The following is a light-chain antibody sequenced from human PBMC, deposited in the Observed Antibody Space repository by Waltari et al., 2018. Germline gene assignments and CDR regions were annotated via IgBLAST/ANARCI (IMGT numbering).Light chain of an antibody. J-gene: IGKJ1*01. CDR2: EVS. Sequence: DIVMTQTPLSLSVTPGQPASISCKSSQSLLHSEGKTYLYWYLQKPGQSPQLLIYEVSSRLSGVPDRVSGSGSGTDFTLKISRVEAEDVGVYYCMQGIHLRTFGEGTKVEIK. V-gene: IGKV2-29*02. CDR3: MQGIHLRT. CDR1: QSLLHSEGKTY.